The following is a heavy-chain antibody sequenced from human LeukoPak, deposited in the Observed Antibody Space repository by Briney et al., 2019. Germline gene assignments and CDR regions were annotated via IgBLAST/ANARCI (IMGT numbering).Heavy chain of an antibody. J-gene: IGHJ4*02. CDR2: IHPSTGNP. V-gene: IGHV7-4-1*02. CDR1: GYTFTSYG. CDR3: ARAYQRLGELSLPDY. Sequence: ASVKVSCKASGYTFTSYGISWVRQAPGQGLEWMGWIHPSTGNPTYAQGFTGRFVFSLDTSVSTTYLQISSLKAEDTAVYYCARAYQRLGELSLPDYWGQGTLVTVSS. D-gene: IGHD3-16*02.